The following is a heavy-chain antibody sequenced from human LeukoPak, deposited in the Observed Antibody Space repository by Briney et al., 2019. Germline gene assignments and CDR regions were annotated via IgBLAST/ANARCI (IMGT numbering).Heavy chain of an antibody. J-gene: IGHJ4*02. Sequence: GRSLRLSCAASGFTFSSYAMHWVRQAPGKGLEWVAVISYDGSNKYYADSVKGRFTIPRDNSKNTLYLQMNSLRAEDTAVYYCARSITMVRGANSPHFDYWGQGTLVTVSS. CDR2: ISYDGSNK. CDR1: GFTFSSYA. D-gene: IGHD3-10*01. V-gene: IGHV3-30-3*01. CDR3: ARSITMVRGANSPHFDY.